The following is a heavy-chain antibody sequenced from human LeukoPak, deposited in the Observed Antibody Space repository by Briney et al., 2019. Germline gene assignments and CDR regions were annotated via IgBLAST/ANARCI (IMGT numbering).Heavy chain of an antibody. J-gene: IGHJ6*02. V-gene: IGHV3-64*04. Sequence: GGSLRLSCAASKFTFSSHVMHWVRQAPGKGLDHVSAISSSGISTYYANSVRGRFTISRDNSKNTLYLQMNSLRAEDTAVYYCARDYYGSGRLTYGMDVWGQGTTVTVSS. CDR3: ARDYYGSGRLTYGMDV. D-gene: IGHD3-10*01. CDR1: KFTFSSHV. CDR2: ISSSGIST.